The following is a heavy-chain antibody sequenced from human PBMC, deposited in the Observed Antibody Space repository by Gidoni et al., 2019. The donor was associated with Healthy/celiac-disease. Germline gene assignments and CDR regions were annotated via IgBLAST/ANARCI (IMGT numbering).Heavy chain of an antibody. CDR1: GGSISSGDYS. CDR3: ARVVDDYGDYFDY. D-gene: IGHD4-17*01. CDR2: IYYSGST. Sequence: QVQLQESGPGLVKPSQTLSLTCTVSGGSISSGDYSWSWIRQPPGKGLEWIGYIYYSGSTYYNPSLKSRVTISVDTSKNQFSLKLSSVTAADTAVYYCARVVDDYGDYFDYWGQGTLVTVSS. J-gene: IGHJ4*02. V-gene: IGHV4-30-4*01.